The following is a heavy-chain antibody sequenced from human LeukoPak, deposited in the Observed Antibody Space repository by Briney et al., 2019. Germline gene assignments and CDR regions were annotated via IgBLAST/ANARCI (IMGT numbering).Heavy chain of an antibody. CDR2: ISYDGSNK. CDR3: AKVGCSSTSCSLTWYYYGMDV. J-gene: IGHJ6*04. CDR1: GFTFSSYG. V-gene: IGHV3-30*18. D-gene: IGHD2-2*01. Sequence: GGSLRLSCAASGFTFSSYGMHWVRQAPGKGLEWVAVISYDGSNKYYADSVKGRLTISRDNSKNTLYLQMNSLRAEDTAVYYCAKVGCSSTSCSLTWYYYGMDVWGKGTTVTVSS.